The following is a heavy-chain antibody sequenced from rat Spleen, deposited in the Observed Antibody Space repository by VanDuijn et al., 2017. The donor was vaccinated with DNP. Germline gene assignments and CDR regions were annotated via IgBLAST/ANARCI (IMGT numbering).Heavy chain of an antibody. CDR2: ITSSGGST. CDR1: GFTFNNYW. D-gene: IGHD1-11*01. J-gene: IGHJ4*01. CDR3: TTFEGRNA. V-gene: IGHV5-31*01. Sequence: EVQLVESGGDLVQPGRSLKLSCVASGFTFNNYWMTWIRQVPGKGLEWIASITSSGGSTYYQDSMKGRFTISRDIAKSTLYLQMDSLRSEDTATYYCTTFEGRNAWGQGTSVTVSS.